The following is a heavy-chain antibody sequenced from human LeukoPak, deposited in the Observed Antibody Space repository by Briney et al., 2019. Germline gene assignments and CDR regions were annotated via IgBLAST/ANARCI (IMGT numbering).Heavy chain of an antibody. J-gene: IGHJ4*02. CDR2: INHSGST. CDR1: GGSFSGYY. CDR3: GRGSYFDY. V-gene: IGHV4-34*01. Sequence: SSETLSLTCAVYGGSFSGYYWSWIRQPPGKGLEWIGEINHSGSTNYNPSLKGRVTISVDTSKNQFSLKLGSVTAADTAVYYCGRGSYFDYWGQGTLVTVSS.